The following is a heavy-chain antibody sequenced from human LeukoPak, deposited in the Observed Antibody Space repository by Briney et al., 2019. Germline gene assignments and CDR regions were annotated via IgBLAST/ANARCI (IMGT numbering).Heavy chain of an antibody. CDR3: ARDQTYSGSGIYTYFDY. V-gene: IGHV4-61*02. CDR2: ISSTGST. Sequence: PSETLSLTCTVSGGSISSGGHYRSWIRQPAGKGLEYLGRISSTGSTNYNPSLRSRVTISTDTSKNHFSLKLTSVTAADTAVYYCARDQTYSGSGIYTYFDYWGQGILVTVSS. J-gene: IGHJ4*02. CDR1: GGSISSGGHY. D-gene: IGHD3-10*01.